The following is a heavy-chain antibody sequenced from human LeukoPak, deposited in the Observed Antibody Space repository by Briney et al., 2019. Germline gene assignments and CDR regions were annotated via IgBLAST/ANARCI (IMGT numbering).Heavy chain of an antibody. CDR2: IYYSRST. D-gene: IGHD1-14*01. Sequence: PSQTLSLACTVSGGSISSGGYYWSWIRQHPGKGLEWIGYIYYSRSTNYNPSLKSRVTISVDTSKNQFSLKLSSVTAADTAVYYCASASEHRPGYWYFDLWGRGTLVTVSS. J-gene: IGHJ2*01. CDR3: ASASEHRPGYWYFDL. CDR1: GGSISSGGYY. V-gene: IGHV4-61*08.